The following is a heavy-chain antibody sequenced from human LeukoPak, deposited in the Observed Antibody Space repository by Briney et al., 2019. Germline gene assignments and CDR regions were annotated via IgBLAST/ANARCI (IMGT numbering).Heavy chain of an antibody. V-gene: IGHV1-69*13. CDR1: GGTFSSYA. Sequence: SVKVSCKASGGTFSSYAISWVRQAPGQGLEWMGGIIPIFGTANYAQKFQGRVTITADESTSTAHMELSSLRSEDTAVYYCARDPRDIVVVPAAMRYNWFDPWGQGTLVTVSS. CDR2: IIPIFGTA. CDR3: ARDPRDIVVVPAAMRYNWFDP. D-gene: IGHD2-2*01. J-gene: IGHJ5*02.